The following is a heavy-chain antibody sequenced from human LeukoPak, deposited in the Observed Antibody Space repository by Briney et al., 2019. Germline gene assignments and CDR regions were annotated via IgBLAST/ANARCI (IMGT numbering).Heavy chain of an antibody. D-gene: IGHD4-17*01. Sequence: SETLSLTCAVSGVSITSGGDSWSWIRQPPGKGLEWIGYISHSGSTYFNPSLKSRVTISLDGSRNQFSLKLSSLTAADTAVYYCAHSRSYGDSTGFDCWGQGALVTVSS. V-gene: IGHV4-30-2*01. CDR1: GVSITSGGDS. J-gene: IGHJ4*02. CDR2: ISHSGST. CDR3: AHSRSYGDSTGFDC.